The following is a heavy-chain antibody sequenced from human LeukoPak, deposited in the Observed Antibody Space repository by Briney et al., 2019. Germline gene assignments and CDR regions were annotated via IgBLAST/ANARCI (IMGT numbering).Heavy chain of an antibody. CDR2: IHYSGIT. J-gene: IGHJ4*02. Sequence: SFSDNYMSWIRQTPGKGLKWIGSIHYSGITYYNPYNPSLKSRVTISVDTSKNQFSLKMSSVTAADTAVYYCARHLDYYGSGSYLGFWGQGALVTVSS. V-gene: IGHV4-39*01. D-gene: IGHD3-10*01. CDR1: SFSDNY. CDR3: ARHLDYYGSGSYLGF.